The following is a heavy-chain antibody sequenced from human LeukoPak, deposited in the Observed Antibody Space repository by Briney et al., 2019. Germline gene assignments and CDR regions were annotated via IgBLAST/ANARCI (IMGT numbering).Heavy chain of an antibody. D-gene: IGHD6-13*01. CDR2: ISWNSGSI. Sequence: GRSLRLSCAASGFTFDDYAMHWVRQAPGKGLEWVSGISWNSGSIGYADSVKGRFTISRDNAKNSLYLQMNSLRAEDTALYYCAKVLGGYSSSWYPAGAFDIWGQGTMVTVSS. V-gene: IGHV3-9*01. CDR1: GFTFDDYA. J-gene: IGHJ3*02. CDR3: AKVLGGYSSSWYPAGAFDI.